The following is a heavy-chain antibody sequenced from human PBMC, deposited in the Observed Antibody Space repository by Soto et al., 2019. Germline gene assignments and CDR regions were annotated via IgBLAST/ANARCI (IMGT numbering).Heavy chain of an antibody. J-gene: IGHJ5*02. CDR3: ARVGGSGYDGWGRTVSWFDP. CDR2: IDPSDSYT. V-gene: IGHV5-10-1*01. D-gene: IGHD5-12*01. Sequence: PGESLKISCQGSGYSFTSYWISWVRQMPGKGLEWMGRIDPSDSYTNYSPSFQGHVTISADKSISTAYLQWSSLKASDTAMYYCARVGGSGYDGWGRTVSWFDPWGQGTLVTVSS. CDR1: GYSFTSYW.